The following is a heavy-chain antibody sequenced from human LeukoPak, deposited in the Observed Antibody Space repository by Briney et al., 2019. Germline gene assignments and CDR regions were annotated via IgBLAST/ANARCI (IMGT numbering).Heavy chain of an antibody. J-gene: IGHJ6*03. CDR3: ARYLGDYDFWSGQSYYYYMDV. CDR1: GFTVSSYY. Sequence: PAGSLRLSCAASGFTVSSYYMSWVRQAPGKGLEWVAVIYSGGSTYYADSVKGRFTISRDNSKNTLYLQMNTLRAEDTAVYYCARYLGDYDFWSGQSYYYYMDVWGKGTTVTVSS. D-gene: IGHD3-3*01. CDR2: IYSGGST. V-gene: IGHV3-66*02.